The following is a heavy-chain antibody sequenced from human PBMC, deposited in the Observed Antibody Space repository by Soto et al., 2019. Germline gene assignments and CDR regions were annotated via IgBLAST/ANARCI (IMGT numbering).Heavy chain of an antibody. V-gene: IGHV1-18*01. J-gene: IGHJ6*02. CDR1: GYTFTSYG. D-gene: IGHD4-4*01. CDR3: ARTKRDLPSNYMRGMDV. Sequence: ASVKVSCKPSGYTFTSYGISWVRQAPGQGLEWLGWISAYNGNTNFAQKFQGRVTMTTDTSATTAFLELRSLRSDDTAVYLCARTKRDLPSNYMRGMDVWVQGTTVTVSS. CDR2: ISAYNGNT.